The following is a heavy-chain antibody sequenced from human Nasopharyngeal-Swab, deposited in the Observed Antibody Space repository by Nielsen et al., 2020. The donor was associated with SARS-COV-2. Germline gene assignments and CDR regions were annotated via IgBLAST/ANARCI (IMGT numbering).Heavy chain of an antibody. CDR2: IYWDDDK. CDR1: GFSLSTSGVG. V-gene: IGHV2-5*02. D-gene: IGHD3-22*01. Sequence: SGPTLVKPTQTLTLTCTFSGFSLSTSGVGVGWIRQPPGKALEWLALIYWDDDKRYNPSLKSRLTITKDTSKNQVVLTMTNMDPVDTATYYCAHRTSDYDSSGYYFDYWGQGTLVTVSS. J-gene: IGHJ4*02. CDR3: AHRTSDYDSSGYYFDY.